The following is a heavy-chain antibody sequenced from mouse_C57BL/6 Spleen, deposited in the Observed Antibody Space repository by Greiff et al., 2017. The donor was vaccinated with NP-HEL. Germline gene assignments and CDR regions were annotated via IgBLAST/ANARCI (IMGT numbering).Heavy chain of an antibody. J-gene: IGHJ4*01. Sequence: EVQGVESGGGLVQPGGSLKLSCAASGFTFSDYGMAWVRQAPRKGPEWVAFISNLAYSIYYADTVTGRFTISRVNAKNTLYLEMSSLRSEDTAMYYCAREGYYGSSPYAMDYWGQGTSVTVSS. V-gene: IGHV5-15*01. CDR3: AREGYYGSSPYAMDY. D-gene: IGHD1-1*01. CDR1: GFTFSDYG. CDR2: ISNLAYSI.